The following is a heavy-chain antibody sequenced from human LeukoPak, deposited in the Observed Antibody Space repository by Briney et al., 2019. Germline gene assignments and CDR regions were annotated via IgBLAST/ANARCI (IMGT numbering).Heavy chain of an antibody. D-gene: IGHD3-10*01. Sequence: GGSLRLSCAASGFTFSSYSMNWVRQAPGKGLEWVSSISSSSSYIYYADSVKGRFTISRDNAKNSLYLQMNSLRAEDTAVYYCARDAVMVRGVYFDYWGQGTLVTVSS. J-gene: IGHJ4*02. CDR1: GFTFSSYS. CDR2: ISSSSSYI. CDR3: ARDAVMVRGVYFDY. V-gene: IGHV3-21*01.